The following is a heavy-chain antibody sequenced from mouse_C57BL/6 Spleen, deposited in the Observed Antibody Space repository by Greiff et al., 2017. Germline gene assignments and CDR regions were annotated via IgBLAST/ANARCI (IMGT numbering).Heavy chain of an antibody. V-gene: IGHV1-52*01. D-gene: IGHD2-14*01. J-gene: IGHJ4*01. CDR3: ARVGFAIDY. CDR1: GYTFTSYW. Sequence: QVQLQQPGAELVRPGSSVKLSCKASGYTFTSYWMHWVKQRPIQGLEWIGNIDPSDSETNYNQKFKDKATLTVDKSSSTAYMQLISLTSEVSAVYSCARVGFAIDYWGQGTSVTVSS. CDR2: IDPSDSET.